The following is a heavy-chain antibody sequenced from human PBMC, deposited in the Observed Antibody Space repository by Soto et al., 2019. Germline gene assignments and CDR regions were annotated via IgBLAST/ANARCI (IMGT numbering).Heavy chain of an antibody. J-gene: IGHJ6*02. Sequence: GASVKVSCKASGGTFSTYTVSWVRQAPGQGLEWMGGIIPIFRTANYAQKFQGRVTVTADESTSTAYMELSSLRSEDTAVYYCARRYCISTSCHHYGMGVWGQGTTVTVSS. V-gene: IGHV1-69*13. CDR2: IIPIFRTA. CDR3: ARRYCISTSCHHYGMGV. D-gene: IGHD2-2*01. CDR1: GGTFSTYT.